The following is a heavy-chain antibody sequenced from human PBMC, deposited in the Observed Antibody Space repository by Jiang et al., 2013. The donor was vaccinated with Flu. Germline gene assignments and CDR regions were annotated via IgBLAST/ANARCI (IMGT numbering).Heavy chain of an antibody. CDR2: ISGNGDST. CDR1: GFTFNIYA. D-gene: IGHD6-6*01. Sequence: QLLESGGGVVQPGRSLRLSCETSGFTFNIYAMNWVRQAPGKGLEWVSGISGNGDSTYYADSVKGRFTISRDTSKNTLYLQMNSLRAEDSAVYYCARDLVREYPRTGPRFFQHWGQGALVTVSS. V-gene: IGHV3-23*01. J-gene: IGHJ1*01. CDR3: ARDLVREYPRTGPRFFQH.